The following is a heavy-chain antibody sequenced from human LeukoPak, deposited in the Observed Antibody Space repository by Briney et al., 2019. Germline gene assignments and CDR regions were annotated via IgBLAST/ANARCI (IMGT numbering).Heavy chain of an antibody. CDR2: IYSGGST. Sequence: GGSLRLSCAASGLTVSSNYMSWVRQAPGKGLEWVSVIYSGGSTYYADSVKGRFTISRDNSKNTLYLQMNSLRAEDTAVFYCARERVPSGSYFDYWGQGTLVTVSS. CDR3: ARERVPSGSYFDY. J-gene: IGHJ4*02. CDR1: GLTVSSNY. V-gene: IGHV3-66*01. D-gene: IGHD1-26*01.